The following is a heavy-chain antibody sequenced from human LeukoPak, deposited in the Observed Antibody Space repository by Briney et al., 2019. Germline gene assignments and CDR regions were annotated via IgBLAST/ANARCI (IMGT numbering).Heavy chain of an antibody. CDR3: AREGRFRSSSPDNWFDP. V-gene: IGHV1-2*02. CDR2: INPNSGGT. CDR1: GYTFTDYY. J-gene: IGHJ5*02. D-gene: IGHD6-6*01. Sequence: GASVKVSCKASGYTFTDYYIHWVRQAPGQGLEWMGWINPNSGGTNYAQKFQDRVTMTRDTSISTAYMELTRLRSDDTAVYYCAREGRFRSSSPDNWFDPWGQGTLVTVSS.